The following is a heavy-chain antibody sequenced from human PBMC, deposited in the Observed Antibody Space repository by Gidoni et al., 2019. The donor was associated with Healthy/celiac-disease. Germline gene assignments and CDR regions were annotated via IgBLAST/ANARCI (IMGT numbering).Heavy chain of an antibody. CDR1: GGPISSSRYY. CDR3: ARQGYSGYETLGGTFDY. J-gene: IGHJ4*02. Sequence: QLQLQESGPGLAKPSETLSLPRTVSGGPISSSRYYWGWIRQPPGKGLEWIGSIYYSGSTYYNPSLKSRVTISVDTSKNQFSLKLSSVTAADTAVYYCARQGYSGYETLGGTFDYWGQGTLVTVSS. V-gene: IGHV4-39*01. CDR2: IYYSGST. D-gene: IGHD5-12*01.